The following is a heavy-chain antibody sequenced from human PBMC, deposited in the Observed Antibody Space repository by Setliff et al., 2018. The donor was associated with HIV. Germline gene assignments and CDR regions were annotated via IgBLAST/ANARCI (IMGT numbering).Heavy chain of an antibody. CDR3: ARAISFDFPSGLKGTFDV. Sequence: SETLSLTCTVSGGSISSSSYYWGWIRQPPGKGLEWIGYIYYSGYYKAYYDSNPALKSRFSASVDTSRNQFSLELQSMTAADTAMYYCARAISFDFPSGLKGTFDVWGLGTMVTVSS. J-gene: IGHJ3*01. CDR1: GGSISSSSYY. D-gene: IGHD3-16*01. CDR2: IYYSGYYKA. V-gene: IGHV4-39*02.